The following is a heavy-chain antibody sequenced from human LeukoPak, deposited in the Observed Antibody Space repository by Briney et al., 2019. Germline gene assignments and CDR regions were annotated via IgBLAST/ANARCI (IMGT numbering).Heavy chain of an antibody. CDR3: ARDRLRGGYYDSSGPADY. D-gene: IGHD3-22*01. V-gene: IGHV4-59*01. CDR2: IYYSGST. Sequence: PSETQSLTCTVSGGSISSYYWSWIRQPPGKGLEWIGYIYYSGSTNYNPSLKSRVTISVDTSKNQFSLKLSSVTAADTAVYYCARDRLRGGYYDSSGPADYWGQGTLVTVPS. J-gene: IGHJ4*02. CDR1: GGSISSYY.